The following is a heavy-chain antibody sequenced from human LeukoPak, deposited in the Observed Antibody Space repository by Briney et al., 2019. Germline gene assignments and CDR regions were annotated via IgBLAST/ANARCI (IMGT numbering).Heavy chain of an antibody. CDR3: ARAYQPLGGLSFPDS. CDR2: INANTGNP. D-gene: IGHD3-16*02. CDR1: GYTFTTYA. J-gene: IGHJ5*01. Sequence: ASVKVSCKASGYTFTTYAMNWVRQAPGQGLEWMGWINANTGNPAYAQGFTGRFVFSLDTSVSTAYLQISSLKAEDTAVYYCARAYQPLGGLSFPDSWGQGTLVTVSS. V-gene: IGHV7-4-1*02.